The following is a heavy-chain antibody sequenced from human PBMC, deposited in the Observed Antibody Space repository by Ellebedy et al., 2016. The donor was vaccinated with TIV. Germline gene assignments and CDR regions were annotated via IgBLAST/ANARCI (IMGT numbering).Heavy chain of an antibody. CDR1: GGTFSNSA. Sequence: ASVKVSCKASGGTFSNSAISWVRQAPGQGLEWMGRIIPILGITNYAQKFQGSVTITADKSMNTAYMELSSLRSEDTALYYCATNLVGGSGPDYWGQGTLVTVSS. CDR2: IIPILGIT. CDR3: ATNLVGGSGPDY. D-gene: IGHD3-10*01. V-gene: IGHV1-69*04. J-gene: IGHJ4*02.